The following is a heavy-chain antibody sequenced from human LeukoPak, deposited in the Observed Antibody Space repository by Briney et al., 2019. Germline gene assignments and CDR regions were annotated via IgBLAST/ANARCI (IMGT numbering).Heavy chain of an antibody. CDR1: GFTFSSFA. Sequence: GGSLRLSCAACGFTFSSFAMSWLRQAPGEGLECVSAISGSGGSTYYADSVKGRFTISRDNSKNTLYLQMNSLRAEDTAVYYCAKRDHDYGDYVASDWGQGTLVTVSS. CDR2: ISGSGGST. D-gene: IGHD4-17*01. V-gene: IGHV3-23*01. CDR3: AKRDHDYGDYVASD. J-gene: IGHJ4*02.